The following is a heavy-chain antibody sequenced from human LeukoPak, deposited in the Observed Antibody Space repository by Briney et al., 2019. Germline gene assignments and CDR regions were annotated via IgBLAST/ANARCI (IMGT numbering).Heavy chain of an antibody. CDR3: ARSTVTNYFDS. J-gene: IGHJ4*02. CDR2: ISGSGSTI. CDR1: GFTFRGYE. V-gene: IGHV3-48*03. Sequence: GGSLRLSCAASGFTFRGYEMNWVRQAPGKGLEWISYISGSGSTIKYVDSVKGRFTISRDNAKNSPYLQMNSLRAEDTAVYYCARSTVTNYFDSWGQGTLVTVSS. D-gene: IGHD4-17*01.